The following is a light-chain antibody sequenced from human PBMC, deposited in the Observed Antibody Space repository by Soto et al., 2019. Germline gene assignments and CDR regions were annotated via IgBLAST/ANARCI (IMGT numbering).Light chain of an antibody. CDR3: QHYVTSLTT. V-gene: IGKV3-20*01. CDR2: GAS. Sequence: EIVLTQSPCTLSLSPGERATLSCGASQSVTSNYLAWYQQKPGQAPRLLIFGASIRVTGIPDRFIGSGSGTHFTLTISRLEPEDFAVYYCQHYVTSLTTFGQGTKVDIK. J-gene: IGKJ1*01. CDR1: QSVTSNY.